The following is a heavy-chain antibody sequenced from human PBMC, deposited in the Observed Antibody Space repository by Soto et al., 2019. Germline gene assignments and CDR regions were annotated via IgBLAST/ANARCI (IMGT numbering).Heavy chain of an antibody. J-gene: IGHJ5*02. Sequence: EVQLVASGGGLVQPGEYLRPSCAASGFTFSSYSMRWVSPALGKWLEWVSYLNSSSSTIYYADSVKGRITISKDNTNNSLYLLMNSLKAEDTAVYYCAREERLLNTFDPWGQGNLVTVSS. D-gene: IGHD2-15*01. CDR1: GFTFSSYS. V-gene: IGHV3-48*01. CDR2: LNSSSSTI. CDR3: AREERLLNTFDP.